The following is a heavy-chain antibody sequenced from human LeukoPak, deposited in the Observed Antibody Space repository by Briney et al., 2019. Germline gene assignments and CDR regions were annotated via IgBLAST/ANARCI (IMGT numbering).Heavy chain of an antibody. D-gene: IGHD1-26*01. J-gene: IGHJ1*01. CDR3: AKTKWQLPWA. CDR2: IGTAGDT. CDR1: GFTFSSYD. Sequence: GGSLRLSCAASGFTFSSYDMHWVRQATGKGLEWVSAIGTAGDTYYPGSVKGRFTVSRVNTKNSLYLQMNSLRADDTAIYYCAKTKWQLPWAWGQGTLVTVSS. V-gene: IGHV3-13*01.